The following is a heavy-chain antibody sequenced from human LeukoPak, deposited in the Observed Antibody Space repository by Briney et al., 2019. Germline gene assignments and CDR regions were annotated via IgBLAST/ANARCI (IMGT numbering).Heavy chain of an antibody. J-gene: IGHJ4*02. CDR1: GFTFSSYA. CDR3: ARVRIVTGGDFDY. V-gene: IGHV3-23*01. Sequence: GGSLRLSCAASGFTFSSYAMSWVRQAPGKGLEWVSAISGSGGSTYYADSVKGRFTTSRDNAKNTLYLQMNSLRAEDTAVYYCARVRIVTGGDFDYCGQGTLVTVSS. CDR2: ISGSGGST. D-gene: IGHD3-16*01.